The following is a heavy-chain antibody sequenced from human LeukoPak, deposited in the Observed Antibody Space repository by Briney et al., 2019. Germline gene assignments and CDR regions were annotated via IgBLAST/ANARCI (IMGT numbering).Heavy chain of an antibody. Sequence: PSETLSLTCTVSGGSVSSDYWSWIRQPPGKGLEWIAYSSYSGSTNYNPSLKSRVTISVDTSKNQFSLQLSSVTAADTAVYYCASRRDDWYYYGMDVWGQGTTVTVSS. CDR1: GGSVSSDY. V-gene: IGHV4-59*02. CDR3: ASRRDDWYYYGMDV. D-gene: IGHD3-3*01. J-gene: IGHJ6*02. CDR2: SSYSGST.